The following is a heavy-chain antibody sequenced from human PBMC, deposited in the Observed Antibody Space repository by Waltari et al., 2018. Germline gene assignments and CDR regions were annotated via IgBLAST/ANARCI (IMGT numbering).Heavy chain of an antibody. D-gene: IGHD5-12*01. CDR2: IYYSGST. Sequence: QVQLQESGPGLVKPSQTLSLTCTVSGGSISSGDYYWSWIRKPPGKGLEWIGYIYYSGSTYYTPALKSRLTMSVHTSKYQFSLKLNSVTAADTAVYYCARGVATIIGSYFDYWGQGTLVAVSS. CDR1: GGSISSGDYY. V-gene: IGHV4-30-4*08. J-gene: IGHJ4*02. CDR3: ARGVATIIGSYFDY.